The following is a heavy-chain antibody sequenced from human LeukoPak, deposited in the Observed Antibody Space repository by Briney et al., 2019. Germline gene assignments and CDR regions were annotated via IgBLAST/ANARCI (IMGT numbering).Heavy chain of an antibody. CDR1: GFTFSSYA. Sequence: GGSLRLSCAASGFTFSSYAMHWVRQAPGKGLEWVAVISYDGSNKYYADSVKGRFTISRDNSKNTLYLQMNSLRAEDTAVYYCARAVEARSGALELDYWGQGTLVTVSS. V-gene: IGHV3-30*04. J-gene: IGHJ4*02. D-gene: IGHD2-2*03. CDR3: ARAVEARSGALELDY. CDR2: ISYDGSNK.